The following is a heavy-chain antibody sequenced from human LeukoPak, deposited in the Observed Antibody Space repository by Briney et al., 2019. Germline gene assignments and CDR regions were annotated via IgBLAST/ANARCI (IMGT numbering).Heavy chain of an antibody. V-gene: IGHV2-5*01. CDR3: AQSMIYVAPRVFDY. CDR2: IFWNDGE. CDR1: GFSPRTSGGG. D-gene: IGHD3/OR15-3a*01. Sequence: ESGPTLVHPTQTLTLTYTFSGFSPRTSGGGVGWVRQPPGKALEWLALIFWNDGEFYSPSLKTRLTITKDTSKNQVVLTMSNVDPVDTATYRCAQSMIYVAPRVFDYWGGGTLVTVSS. J-gene: IGHJ4*02.